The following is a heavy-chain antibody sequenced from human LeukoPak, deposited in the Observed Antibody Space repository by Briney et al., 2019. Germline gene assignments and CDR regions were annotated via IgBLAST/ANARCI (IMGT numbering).Heavy chain of an antibody. CDR1: GGSFSGYY. Sequence: SETLSLTCAVYGGSFSGYYWTWLRQPPGRGLEWIGEINHSGSTNYNPSLKSRVTISVDTSKSQFSLKLNSVTAADTAMYYCAGGRDPYWGQGTLVTVSS. V-gene: IGHV4-34*01. CDR2: INHSGST. J-gene: IGHJ4*02. D-gene: IGHD5-24*01. CDR3: AGGRDPY.